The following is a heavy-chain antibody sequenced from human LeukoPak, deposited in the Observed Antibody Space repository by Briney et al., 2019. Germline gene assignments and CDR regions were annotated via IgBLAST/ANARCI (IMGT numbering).Heavy chain of an antibody. V-gene: IGHV4-39*07. CDR1: GGSISSSSYY. CDR2: INHSGST. J-gene: IGHJ4*02. CDR3: ARGWDSSGYYYFDY. D-gene: IGHD3-22*01. Sequence: PSETLSLTCTVSGGSISSSSYYWGWIRQPPGKGLEWIGEINHSGSTNYNPSLKSRVTISVDTSKNQFSLKLSSVTAADTAVYYCARGWDSSGYYYFDYWGQGALVTVSS.